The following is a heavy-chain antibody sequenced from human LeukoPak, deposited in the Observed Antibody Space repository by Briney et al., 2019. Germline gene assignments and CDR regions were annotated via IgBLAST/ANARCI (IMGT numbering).Heavy chain of an antibody. CDR1: GFTFSSYS. V-gene: IGHV3-48*01. Sequence: PGGSLRLSCAASGFTFSSYSMNWVRQAPGKGLGWVSYISSSSSAIYYADSVKGRFTISRDNAKNSLYLQMNSLRAEDTAVYYCARDTFGGVIDHFDYWGQGTLVTVSS. CDR2: ISSSSSAI. CDR3: ARDTFGGVIDHFDY. D-gene: IGHD3-16*02. J-gene: IGHJ4*02.